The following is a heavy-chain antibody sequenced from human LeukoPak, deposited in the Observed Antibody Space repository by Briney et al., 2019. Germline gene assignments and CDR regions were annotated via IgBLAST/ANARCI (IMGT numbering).Heavy chain of an antibody. J-gene: IGHJ4*02. Sequence: ASVKVSCKSSGYTFINYGISWVRQAPGQGLEWMGWISGYNGNTKYAQKFQGRVTMTTDTSTSTAYMELRSLRSDDTAVYYCARDEWQQLVLIEYWGQGTLVTVSS. CDR2: ISGYNGNT. D-gene: IGHD6-13*01. CDR3: ARDEWQQLVLIEY. CDR1: GYTFINYG. V-gene: IGHV1-18*01.